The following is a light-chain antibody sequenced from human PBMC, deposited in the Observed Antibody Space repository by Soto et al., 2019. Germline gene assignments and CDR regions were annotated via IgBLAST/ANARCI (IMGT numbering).Light chain of an antibody. J-gene: IGKJ2*01. CDR2: WAS. CDR3: QQYESTPPA. CDR1: QSVLYSSNNKNY. V-gene: IGKV4-1*01. Sequence: DIVMTQSPDSLAVSLGESATINCKSSQSVLYSSNNKNYLAWYQQRPGQPPKLLIYWASTRESGVPDRFSGGGSGTDFTLTITSLQAEDVAVYYGQQYESTPPAFGQGTKLEIK.